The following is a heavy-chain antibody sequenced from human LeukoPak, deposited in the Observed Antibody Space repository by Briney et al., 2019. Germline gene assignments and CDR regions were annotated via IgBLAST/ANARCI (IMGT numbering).Heavy chain of an antibody. CDR1: GYSLTSYW. J-gene: IGHJ4*02. Sequence: GESLKISCKASGYSLTSYWIGCVRQMPGKGLEWMGIIYPADSDTSYSPSFQGQVTISADKSISTAYLQWSSLKASDTAMYYCARQGFYGDYYFDYWGQGTLVTVSS. CDR2: IYPADSDT. CDR3: ARQGFYGDYYFDY. D-gene: IGHD4-17*01. V-gene: IGHV5-51*01.